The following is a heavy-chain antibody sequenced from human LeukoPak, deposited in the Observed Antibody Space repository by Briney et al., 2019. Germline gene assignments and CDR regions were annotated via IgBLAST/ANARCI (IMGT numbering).Heavy chain of an antibody. CDR3: AKHFGSGTYYNYFVY. J-gene: IGHJ4*02. CDR1: GFTFSSYA. CDR2: ISGRGGST. Sequence: GGSLRLSCAASGFTFSSYAMSWVRQAPGKGLEWVSAISGRGGSTYYADPLRGRFTISRDNSKNTLFLQMNSLRAEDTAVYYCAKHFGSGTYYNYFVYWGQGTLVSVSS. D-gene: IGHD3-10*01. V-gene: IGHV3-23*01.